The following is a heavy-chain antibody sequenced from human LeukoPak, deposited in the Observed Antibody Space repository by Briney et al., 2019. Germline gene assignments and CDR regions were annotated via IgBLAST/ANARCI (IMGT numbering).Heavy chain of an antibody. CDR2: ISGSGGST. CDR1: GFTFSSYD. Sequence: GGSLRLSCAASGFTFSSYDMSWVRQAPGKGLEWVSDISGSGGSTYCADSVKGRFTISRDNSKNTLYLQMNSLRAEDTAVYYCAKDPRIPYYDSSGYYDYWGQGTLVTVSS. V-gene: IGHV3-23*01. D-gene: IGHD3-22*01. J-gene: IGHJ4*02. CDR3: AKDPRIPYYDSSGYYDY.